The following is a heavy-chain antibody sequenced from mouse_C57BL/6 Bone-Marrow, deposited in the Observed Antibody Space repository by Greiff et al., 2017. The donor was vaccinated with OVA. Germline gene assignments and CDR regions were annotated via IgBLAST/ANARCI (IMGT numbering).Heavy chain of an antibody. V-gene: IGHV1-85*01. J-gene: IGHJ3*01. CDR3: AKICYDYGLPY. CDR1: GYTFTSYD. D-gene: IGHD2-4*01. Sequence: VQLQQSGPELVKPGASVKLSCKASGYTFTSYDINWVQQRPGQGLEWIGWIYPRDGSTKYNEKFKGKATLTVVTSSSTAYMELHSLTAWDAAVYFCAKICYDYGLPYWGQGTLVTVSA. CDR2: IYPRDGST.